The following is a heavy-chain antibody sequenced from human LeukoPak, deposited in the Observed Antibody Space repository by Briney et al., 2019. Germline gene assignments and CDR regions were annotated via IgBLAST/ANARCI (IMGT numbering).Heavy chain of an antibody. J-gene: IGHJ3*01. CDR2: MDTRSGDT. D-gene: IGHD2-15*01. V-gene: IGHV1-2*02. Sequence: ASVKVSCKASGYDFSNFYMHWVRQAPGQGLEWIGSMDTRSGDTVYAPRFQGRVSMTSDKSINTAYMELSSLTFDDSAIYYCATKGGLTPNTLAMWGHGTMVTVSS. CDR1: GYDFSNFY. CDR3: ATKGGLTPNTLAM.